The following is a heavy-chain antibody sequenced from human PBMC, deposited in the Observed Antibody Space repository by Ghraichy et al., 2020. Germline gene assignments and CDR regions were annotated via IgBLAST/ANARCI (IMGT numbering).Heavy chain of an antibody. V-gene: IGHV3-21*01. CDR1: GFTFSSYS. CDR3: ASFIVVVPAANLGQSYYYGMDV. J-gene: IGHJ6*02. CDR2: ISSSSSYI. Sequence: LSLTCAASGFTFSSYSMNWVRQAPGKGLEWVSSISSSSSYIYYADSVKGRFTISRDNAKNSLYLQMNSLRAEDTAVYYCASFIVVVPAANLGQSYYYGMDVWGQGTTVTVSS. D-gene: IGHD2-2*01.